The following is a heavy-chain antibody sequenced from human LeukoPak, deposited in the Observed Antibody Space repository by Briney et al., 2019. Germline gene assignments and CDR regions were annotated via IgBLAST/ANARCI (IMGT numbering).Heavy chain of an antibody. J-gene: IGHJ6*02. CDR2: IYSGGST. D-gene: IGHD2-2*01. CDR1: GFTVSSNY. V-gene: IGHV3-53*01. CDR3: AKDRGYCSSTSCPRPYGMDV. Sequence: GGSLRLSCAASGFTVSSNYMSWVRQAPRKGLEWVSVIYSGGSTYYADSVKGRFTISRDDSKNTLYLQMNSLRAEDTAVYYCAKDRGYCSSTSCPRPYGMDVWGQGTTVTVSS.